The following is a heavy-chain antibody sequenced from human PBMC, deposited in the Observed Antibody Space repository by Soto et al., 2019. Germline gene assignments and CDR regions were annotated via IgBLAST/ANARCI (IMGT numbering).Heavy chain of an antibody. D-gene: IGHD5-12*01. J-gene: IGHJ4*02. V-gene: IGHV1-69*13. CDR1: GGTFSSYA. Sequence: ASVKVSCKASGGTFSSYAISWVRQAPGQGLEWMGGIIPIFGTANYAQKFQGRVTITADESTSTAYMELSSLRSEDTAVYYCARVWRGYSGYGRFDYWGQGTLVTVSS. CDR2: IIPIFGTA. CDR3: ARVWRGYSGYGRFDY.